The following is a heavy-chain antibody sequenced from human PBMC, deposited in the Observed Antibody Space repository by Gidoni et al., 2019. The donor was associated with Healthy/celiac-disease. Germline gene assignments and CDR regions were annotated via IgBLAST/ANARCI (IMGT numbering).Heavy chain of an antibody. CDR1: GAACSSDA. Sequence: QMQQVRSEAEGKRPGSSVKVSCKPRGAACSSDAISGVRQAPGQGLAWVGGLRPIFGPANYAQTSQGRVTITADRSTSTAYMELSSLRSEYTAVYYCARVIVVVPAAIGYYYYGMDVWGQGTTVTVSS. CDR2: LRPIFGPA. CDR3: ARVIVVVPAAIGYYYYGMDV. V-gene: IGHV1-69*06. D-gene: IGHD2-2*01. J-gene: IGHJ6*02.